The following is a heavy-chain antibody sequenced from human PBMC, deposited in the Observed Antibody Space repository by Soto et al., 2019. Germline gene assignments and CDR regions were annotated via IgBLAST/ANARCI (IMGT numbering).Heavy chain of an antibody. CDR2: IWYDGSNK. V-gene: IGHV3-33*01. Sequence: GGSLRLSCAASGFTFSSYGMHWVRQAPGKGLEWVAVIWYDGSNKYYADSLKGRFTISRDNSKNTLYLQMNSLRAEDTAVYYCARETYVFWSGNLGTYYYYMDVWGKGTTVTVSS. D-gene: IGHD3-3*01. J-gene: IGHJ6*03. CDR3: ARETYVFWSGNLGTYYYYMDV. CDR1: GFTFSSYG.